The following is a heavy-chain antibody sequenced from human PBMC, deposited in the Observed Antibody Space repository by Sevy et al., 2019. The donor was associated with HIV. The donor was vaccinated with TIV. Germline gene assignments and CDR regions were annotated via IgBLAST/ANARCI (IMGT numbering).Heavy chain of an antibody. CDR2: ISYDGSNK. CDR1: GFTFSSYA. J-gene: IGHJ4*02. Sequence: GGSLRLSCAASGFTFSSYAMHWVRQAPGKGLEWVAVISYDGSNKYYADSVKGRFTISRDNSKNTLYLQMNSLRAEDTAVYYCARDFWVGSGWYRGYFDYWGQGTLVTVSS. D-gene: IGHD6-19*01. CDR3: ARDFWVGSGWYRGYFDY. V-gene: IGHV3-30*04.